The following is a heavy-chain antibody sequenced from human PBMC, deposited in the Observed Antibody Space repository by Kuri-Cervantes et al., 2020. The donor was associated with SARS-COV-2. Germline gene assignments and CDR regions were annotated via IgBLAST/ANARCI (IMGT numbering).Heavy chain of an antibody. D-gene: IGHD6-6*01. CDR3: ARSSSSSVYYYYYMDA. CDR1: GYTFTSYD. J-gene: IGHJ6*03. CDR2: MNPNSGNT. V-gene: IGHV1-8*03. Sequence: GESLKISCKASGYTFTSYDINWVRQATGQGLEWMGWMNPNSGNTGYAQKFQGRVTITRNTSISTAYMELSSLRSEDTAVYYCARSSSSSVYYYYYMDAGGKGTTVTVSS.